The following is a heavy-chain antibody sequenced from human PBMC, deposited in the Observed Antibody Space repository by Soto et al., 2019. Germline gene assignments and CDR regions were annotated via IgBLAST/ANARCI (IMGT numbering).Heavy chain of an antibody. CDR1: GFTFSSYG. CDR3: AKDGSGSYSWYFDY. J-gene: IGHJ4*02. CDR2: ISYDGSNK. V-gene: IGHV3-30*18. D-gene: IGHD1-26*01. Sequence: PGGSLRLSCAASGFTFSSYGMHWVRQAPGKGLEWVAVISYDGSNKYYADSVKGQFTISRDNSKNTLYLQMNSLRAEDTAVYYCAKDGSGSYSWYFDYWGQGTLVTVSS.